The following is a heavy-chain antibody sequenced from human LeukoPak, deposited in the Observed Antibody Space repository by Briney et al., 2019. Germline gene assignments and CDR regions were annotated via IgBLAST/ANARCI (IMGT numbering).Heavy chain of an antibody. V-gene: IGHV3-30*04. CDR2: ISYDGSNK. CDR3: ARDLFHPGIAAAGTRYGMDV. J-gene: IGHJ6*02. Sequence: PGGSLRLSCAASGFTFSSYAMHWVRQAPGKGLEWVAVISYDGSNKYYADSVKGRFTISRDNSKNTLYLQMNSLRAEDTAVYYCARDLFHPGIAAAGTRYGMDVWGQGTTVNVSS. CDR1: GFTFSSYA. D-gene: IGHD6-13*01.